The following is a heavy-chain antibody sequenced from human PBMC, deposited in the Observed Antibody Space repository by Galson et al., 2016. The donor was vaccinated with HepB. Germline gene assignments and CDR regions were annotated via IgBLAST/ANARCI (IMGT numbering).Heavy chain of an antibody. CDR2: LSDGGERT. CDR1: GFTFSSFA. CDR3: TRRTGGSPDY. Sequence: LRLSCAASGFTFSSFAMSWVRQAPGKGLEWVAALSDGGERTDYADSVKGRFIISRDNSKNTVYLQMNSLGVEDTAVYYCTRRTGGSPDYWGQGTLVTVSS. V-gene: IGHV3-23*01. D-gene: IGHD3-16*01. J-gene: IGHJ4*02.